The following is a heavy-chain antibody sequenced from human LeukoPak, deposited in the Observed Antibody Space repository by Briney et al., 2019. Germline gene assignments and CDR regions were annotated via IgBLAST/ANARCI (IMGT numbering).Heavy chain of an antibody. D-gene: IGHD5-12*01. CDR2: IRSKTYGGTA. Sequence: GGSLTLSCRASGFSVGDYAMSWVRQAPGKGLEWVGFIRSKTYGGTADYAASVEGRFTISRDDSNNIVYLQMNSLKTEDTAVYYCTRGLEGFTAYDDFWGQGALVTVSS. CDR3: TRGLEGFTAYDDF. CDR1: GFSVGDYA. J-gene: IGHJ4*02. V-gene: IGHV3-49*04.